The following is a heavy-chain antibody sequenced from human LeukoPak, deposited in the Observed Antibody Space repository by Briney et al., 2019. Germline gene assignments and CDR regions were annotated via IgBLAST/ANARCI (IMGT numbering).Heavy chain of an antibody. Sequence: ASVKVSCKASGYTFTGYYMHWVRQAPGQGLEWMGWINPNSGGTNYAQKFQGWVTMTRDTSISTAYMELSRLRSDDTAVYYCARGEMATINGHAFDIWGQGTMVTVSS. V-gene: IGHV1-2*04. CDR2: INPNSGGT. J-gene: IGHJ3*02. CDR1: GYTFTGYY. CDR3: ARGEMATINGHAFDI. D-gene: IGHD5-24*01.